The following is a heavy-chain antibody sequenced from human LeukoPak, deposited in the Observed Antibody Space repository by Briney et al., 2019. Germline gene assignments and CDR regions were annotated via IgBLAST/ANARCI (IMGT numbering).Heavy chain of an antibody. V-gene: IGHV3-53*01. D-gene: IGHD2-8*01. Sequence: GGSLRLSCAASGFSVSNNYMTWVRQAPGKGLEWVSFMYPNGRAYYPDSVKGRFTISRDTSKNTQFLQMNSLRAEDTAVYYCARGRDSWCLDYWGQGTLVSVSS. J-gene: IGHJ4*02. CDR1: GFSVSNNY. CDR2: MYPNGRA. CDR3: ARGRDSWCLDY.